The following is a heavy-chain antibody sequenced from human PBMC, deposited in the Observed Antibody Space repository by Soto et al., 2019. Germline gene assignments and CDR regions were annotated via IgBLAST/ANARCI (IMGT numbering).Heavy chain of an antibody. CDR2: IYYSGST. D-gene: IGHD1-7*01. Sequence: PSETLSLTCTVSGGSISSYYWSWIRQPPGKGLEWIGYIYYSGSTNYNPSLKSRVTISVDTSKNQFSLKLSSVTPEDTAVYYCARGIDVFNWNYEGLYNWFDPWGQGTLVTVSS. J-gene: IGHJ5*02. V-gene: IGHV4-59*12. CDR3: ARGIDVFNWNYEGLYNWFDP. CDR1: GGSISSYY.